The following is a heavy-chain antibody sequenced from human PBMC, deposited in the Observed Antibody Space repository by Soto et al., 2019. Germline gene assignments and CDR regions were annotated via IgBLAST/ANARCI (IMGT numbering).Heavy chain of an antibody. J-gene: IGHJ4*02. V-gene: IGHV1-18*01. CDR2: ISAYNGNT. CDR3: ARDHGYDYVWGSYRY. D-gene: IGHD3-16*02. CDR1: GYTFTSYG. Sequence: ASVKVSCKASGYTFTSYGISWVRQAPGQGLEWMGWISAYNGNTNYAQKLQGRVTMTTDTTTSTAYMELRSLRSDHTAVYYCARDHGYDYVWGSYRYWGQGTLVTVSS.